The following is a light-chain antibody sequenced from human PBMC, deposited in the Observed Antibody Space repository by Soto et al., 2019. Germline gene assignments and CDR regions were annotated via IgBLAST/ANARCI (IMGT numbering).Light chain of an antibody. J-gene: IGKJ5*01. CDR1: QGISSY. Sequence: AIRMTQSPSSLSASTVDRVTITCRASQGISSYLAWYQQKPGKAPKRLIYAAATLQGGGPSRFSGSGAGTDFTLTISSRQPEDFATYYCQQLNSYPRTFGQGTRLEI. CDR2: AAA. V-gene: IGKV1-8*01. CDR3: QQLNSYPRT.